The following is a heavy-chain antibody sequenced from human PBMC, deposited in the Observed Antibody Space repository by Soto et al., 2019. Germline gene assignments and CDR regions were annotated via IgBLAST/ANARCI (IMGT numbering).Heavy chain of an antibody. J-gene: IGHJ4*02. CDR1: GGSISSGDYY. Sequence: SETLSLTCTVSGGSISSGDYYWSWIRQPPGKGLEWIGYIYYSGSTYYNPSLKSRVTISVDTSKNQFSLKLSSVTAADTAVYYCARCTRFWSRYYAVDYSGPGPLLTV. V-gene: IGHV4-30-4*01. CDR2: IYYSGST. D-gene: IGHD3-3*01. CDR3: ARCTRFWSRYYAVDY.